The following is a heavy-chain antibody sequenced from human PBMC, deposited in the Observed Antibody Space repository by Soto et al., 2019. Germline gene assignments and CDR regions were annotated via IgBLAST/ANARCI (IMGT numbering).Heavy chain of an antibody. D-gene: IGHD3-22*01. V-gene: IGHV3-11*05. Sequence: QVQLVESGGGLVKPGGSLRLSCAASGFTFSDYYMSWIRQAPGKGLEWVSYISSSSSYTNYADSVKGRFTISRDNAKNSLYLQMNSLRAEDTAVYYCARERAYYYDSSGYFHFDYWGQGTLVTVSS. CDR2: ISSSSSYT. J-gene: IGHJ4*02. CDR3: ARERAYYYDSSGYFHFDY. CDR1: GFTFSDYY.